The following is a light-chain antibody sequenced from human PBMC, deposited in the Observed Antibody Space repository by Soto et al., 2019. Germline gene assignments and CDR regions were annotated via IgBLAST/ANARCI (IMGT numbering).Light chain of an antibody. CDR2: DAS. CDR3: HQRSNWPT. V-gene: IGKV3-11*01. Sequence: EILLTQSPATLSLSPGERATLSCRASQSVSSYLAWYQQKPGQAPRLLIYDASNRATGIPARFSGNGSGTDFTLTISSLEPEDFAVYYCHQRSNWPTFGQGTKV. J-gene: IGKJ1*01. CDR1: QSVSSY.